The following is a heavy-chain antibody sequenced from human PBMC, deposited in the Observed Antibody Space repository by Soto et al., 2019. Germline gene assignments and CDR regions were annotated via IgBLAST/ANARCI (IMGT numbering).Heavy chain of an antibody. V-gene: IGHV3-48*03. J-gene: IGHJ3*01. Sequence: PGRSMRLSCAPSPFTLSTSEMYWVRQPPGKWLEWVSYIHPSGQPIFYAASVKGRFTISRDNDKNSLYLQMSSLRAEDSAVYYCARRASRWGQGTMVTVSS. CDR2: IHPSGQPI. CDR1: PFTLSTSE. CDR3: ARRASR.